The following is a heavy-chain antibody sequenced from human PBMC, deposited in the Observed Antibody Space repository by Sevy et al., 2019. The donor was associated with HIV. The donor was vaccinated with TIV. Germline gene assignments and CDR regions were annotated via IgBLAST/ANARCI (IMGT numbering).Heavy chain of an antibody. CDR1: GDSVSTYSAA. J-gene: IGHJ4*02. Sequence: SQTLSLTCAISGDSVSTYSAAWNWIRQSPSRGLEWLGRTYYKSKWYNDYALSVKSRISINPDTPKNQISLQLNSVTPEDTAVYYCGRESRWFFFHFDYWGQGTLVTVSS. D-gene: IGHD3-10*01. CDR2: TYYKSKWYN. V-gene: IGHV6-1*01. CDR3: GRESRWFFFHFDY.